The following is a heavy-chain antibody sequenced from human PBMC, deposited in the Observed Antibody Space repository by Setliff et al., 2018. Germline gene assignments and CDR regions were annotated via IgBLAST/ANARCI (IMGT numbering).Heavy chain of an antibody. CDR2: INQDGSEK. CDR1: GFTFSSYW. Sequence: GESLKISCAASGFTFSSYWMSWVRQAPGKGLEWVANINQDGSEKYYVDSVKGRFTISRDNAKNSLYLQMNSLGAEDTAVYYCARSGGIGNYNWDVWGKGTTVTVSS. CDR3: ARSGGIGNYNWDV. V-gene: IGHV3-7*01. J-gene: IGHJ6*03. D-gene: IGHD3-16*01.